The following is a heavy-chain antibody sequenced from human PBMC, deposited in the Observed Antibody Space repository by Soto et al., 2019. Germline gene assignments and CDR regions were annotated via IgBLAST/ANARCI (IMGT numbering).Heavy chain of an antibody. Sequence: QVQLQESGPGLVKPSETLSLTCTVSGGSISSYYWSWIRQPPGKGLEWIGYIYYSGSTNNNPSLKSRVTRSVDTPKNQFSLKLSSVTAADTAVYYCARERTVDNGASGWFDPWGQGTLVTVSS. CDR3: ARERTVDNGASGWFDP. J-gene: IGHJ5*02. CDR1: GGSISSYY. D-gene: IGHD2-8*01. V-gene: IGHV4-59*01. CDR2: IYYSGST.